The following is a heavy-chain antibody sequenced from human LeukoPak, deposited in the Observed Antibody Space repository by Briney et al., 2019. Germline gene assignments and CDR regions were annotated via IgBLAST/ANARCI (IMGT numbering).Heavy chain of an antibody. D-gene: IGHD2-2*01. J-gene: IGHJ4*02. Sequence: GGSLRLSCAASGFTVRSYWMDWVRQAPGKGLEWVANINEDGSQKNYVDSVKGRFTISRDNAKNSLYLQMSSLRAEDTAVYYCARVTSGSSTDCLDYWGQGTLVTVSS. CDR1: GFTVRSYW. CDR2: INEDGSQK. CDR3: ARVTSGSSTDCLDY. V-gene: IGHV3-7*03.